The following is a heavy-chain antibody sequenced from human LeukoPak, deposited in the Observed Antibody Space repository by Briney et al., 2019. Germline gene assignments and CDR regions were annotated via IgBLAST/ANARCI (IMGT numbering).Heavy chain of an antibody. J-gene: IGHJ3*02. V-gene: IGHV1-8*03. CDR3: ARVVRGVIWAFDI. Sequence: ASVKVSCKASGYTFTSYDINWVRQATGQGLEWMGWMNPNSGNTGYAQKFQGRVTITRNTSISTAYMELSSLRSEDTAVYYCARVVRGVIWAFDIWGQGTMVTVSS. CDR1: GYTFTSYD. D-gene: IGHD3-10*01. CDR2: MNPNSGNT.